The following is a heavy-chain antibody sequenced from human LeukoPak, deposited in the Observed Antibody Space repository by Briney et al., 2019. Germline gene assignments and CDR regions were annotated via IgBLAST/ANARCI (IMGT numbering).Heavy chain of an antibody. CDR2: IKQDGSEK. Sequence: GGSLRLSCAASGFIFSSYGMHWVRQAPGKGLEWVANIKQDGSEKYYADSVKGRFTISRDNSKNTLYLQMNSLRAEDTAMYYCAKVSLNMVNDAFDIWGQGTMVSVSS. CDR3: AKVSLNMVNDAFDI. D-gene: IGHD4/OR15-4a*01. CDR1: GFIFSSYG. J-gene: IGHJ3*02. V-gene: IGHV3-30*02.